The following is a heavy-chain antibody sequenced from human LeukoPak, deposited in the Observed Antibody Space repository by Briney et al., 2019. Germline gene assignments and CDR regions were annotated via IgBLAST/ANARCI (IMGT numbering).Heavy chain of an antibody. CDR1: GGSISSGGYS. J-gene: IGHJ4*02. V-gene: IGHV4-30-2*01. Sequence: SETLSLTCAVSGGSISSGGYSWSWIRQPPGKGLEWIGYIYHSGSTYYNPSLKSRVTISVDRSKNQFSLKLSSVTAADTAVYYCARFVRGGAYYFDYWGRGTLVTVSS. D-gene: IGHD3-10*02. CDR2: IYHSGST. CDR3: ARFVRGGAYYFDY.